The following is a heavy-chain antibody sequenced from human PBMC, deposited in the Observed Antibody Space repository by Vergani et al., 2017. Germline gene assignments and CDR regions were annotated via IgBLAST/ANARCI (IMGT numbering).Heavy chain of an antibody. V-gene: IGHV5-51*01. D-gene: IGHD3-10*01. J-gene: IGHJ4*02. CDR2: IYPGDSDT. CDR3: ARGPPKNTMVRGEDY. Sequence: EVQLVQSGAEVKKPGESLKISCKGSGYSFTSYWIGWVRQMPGKGLEWMGIIYPGDSDTRYSPSFQGQVTISADKSISTAYLQWSSLKASDTAMSYCARGPPKNTMVRGEDYWGQGTLVTVSS. CDR1: GYSFTSYW.